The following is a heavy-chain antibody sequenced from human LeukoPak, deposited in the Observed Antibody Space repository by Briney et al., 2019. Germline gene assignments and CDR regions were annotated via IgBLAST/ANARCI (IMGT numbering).Heavy chain of an antibody. D-gene: IGHD2-15*01. CDR1: GFTFSSSE. CDR2: ISSSGSAI. J-gene: IGHJ3*02. Sequence: GGSLRLSCAVSGFTFSSSEMNWVRQAPGKGLEWISYISSSGSAIYYADSVKGRFTISRDNAKNSLHLQMNSLRAEDTAVYYCARTCMRYCFGGSPALLAASDIWGQGTMVTVSS. CDR3: ARTCMRYCFGGSPALLAASDI. V-gene: IGHV3-48*03.